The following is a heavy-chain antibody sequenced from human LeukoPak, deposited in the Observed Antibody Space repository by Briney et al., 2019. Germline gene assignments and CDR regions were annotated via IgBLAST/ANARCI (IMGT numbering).Heavy chain of an antibody. CDR3: AKDRRAAAGLFDY. CDR1: GFTFSNYA. CDR2: ITSGGAP. J-gene: IGHJ4*02. D-gene: IGHD6-13*01. V-gene: IGHV3-23*01. Sequence: GGSLRLSCAASGFTFSNYAVMWVRQAPGQGLEWVSAITSGGAPRYADSVKGRFTISRDNSKNTLYLQMNSLRAEDTAVYYCAKDRRAAAGLFDYWGQGTLVTVSS.